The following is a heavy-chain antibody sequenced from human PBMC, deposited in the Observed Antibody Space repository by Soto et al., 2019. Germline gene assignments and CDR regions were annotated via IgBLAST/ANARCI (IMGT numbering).Heavy chain of an antibody. D-gene: IGHD3-3*01. CDR1: GGSISSGGYY. Sequence: RSLTCTVSGGSISSGGYYWSWIRQHPGKGLEWIGYIYYSGSTYYNPSLKSRVTISVDTSKNQFSLKLSSVTAADTAVYYCARESRDYDFWSGYYYYGMDVWGQGTTVTVSS. V-gene: IGHV4-31*03. CDR2: IYYSGST. CDR3: ARESRDYDFWSGYYYYGMDV. J-gene: IGHJ6*02.